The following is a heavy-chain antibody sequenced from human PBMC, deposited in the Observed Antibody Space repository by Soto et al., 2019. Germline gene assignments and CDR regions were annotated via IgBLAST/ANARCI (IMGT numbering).Heavy chain of an antibody. CDR1: GFTFSNCW. V-gene: IGHV3-74*01. D-gene: IGHD3-10*01. Sequence: EVQLVESGGGLVQPGGSLRLSCAASGFTFSNCWMHWVRQAPGKGLVWVSCINSDESITSYADSVKGRFTISRDNAKNTLYLQMNSLRDEDTAVYYCARVGYGSGSYHFDYWGQGTLVTVSS. CDR3: ARVGYGSGSYHFDY. CDR2: INSDESIT. J-gene: IGHJ4*02.